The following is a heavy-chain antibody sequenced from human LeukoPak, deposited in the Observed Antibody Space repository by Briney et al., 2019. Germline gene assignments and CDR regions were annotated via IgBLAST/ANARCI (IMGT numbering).Heavy chain of an antibody. J-gene: IGHJ4*02. D-gene: IGHD5-24*01. Sequence: ASVKVSCKASGYTFTSHDINWVRQATGQGLEWMGWMSPNSGDTGYAQKFQGRVTMTSDSSISTAYMELSRLRSDDTAVYYCARVAVEMATIWSLTSPYYFDYWGQGTLVTVSS. V-gene: IGHV1-8*01. CDR3: ARVAVEMATIWSLTSPYYFDY. CDR1: GYTFTSHD. CDR2: MSPNSGDT.